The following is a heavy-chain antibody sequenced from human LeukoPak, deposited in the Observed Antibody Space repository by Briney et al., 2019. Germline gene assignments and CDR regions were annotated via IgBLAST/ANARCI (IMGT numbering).Heavy chain of an antibody. V-gene: IGHV3-53*01. CDR3: ARERINSYGSSFEY. D-gene: IGHD5-18*01. Sequence: TGGSLRLSCAASGFTVSTNYMSWVRQAPGKGLEWVSVIYSGGSTYYADSVKGRFTISRDNSKNTLYLQMNSLRAEDTAVYYCARERINSYGSSFEYWGQGTLVTDSS. CDR1: GFTVSTNY. CDR2: IYSGGST. J-gene: IGHJ4*02.